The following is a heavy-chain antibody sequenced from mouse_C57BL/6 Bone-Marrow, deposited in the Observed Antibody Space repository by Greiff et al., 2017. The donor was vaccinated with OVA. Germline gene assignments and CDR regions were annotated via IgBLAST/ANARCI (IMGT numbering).Heavy chain of an antibody. V-gene: IGHV1-64*01. D-gene: IGHD2-2*01. CDR1: GYTFTSYW. CDR2: IHPNSGST. CDR3: ARERIYYGYAWFAY. Sequence: VQLQQPGAELVKPGASVKLSCKASGYTFTSYWMHWVKQRPGQGLEWIGMIHPNSGSTNYNEKFKSKATLTVDKSSSTAYMQLSSLTSEDSAVYYCARERIYYGYAWFAYWGQGTLVTVSA. J-gene: IGHJ3*01.